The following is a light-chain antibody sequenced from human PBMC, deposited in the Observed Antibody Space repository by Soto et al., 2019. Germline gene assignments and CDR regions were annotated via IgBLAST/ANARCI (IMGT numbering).Light chain of an antibody. Sequence: SYYPTQTPSVSLSPGQTASITCSGHQLGERHVSWYQQKTGQSPVLVMYQDTRRPSGIPERYSGSNSGNTATLTISGTQSMDEADYYCQAWDRNAWVFGGGTKVTV. CDR3: QAWDRNAWV. V-gene: IGLV3-1*01. CDR2: QDT. CDR1: QLGERH. J-gene: IGLJ3*02.